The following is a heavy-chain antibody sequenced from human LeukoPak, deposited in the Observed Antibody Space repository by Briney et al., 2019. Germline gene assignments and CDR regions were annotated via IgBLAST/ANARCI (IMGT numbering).Heavy chain of an antibody. D-gene: IGHD3-22*01. CDR2: IWYDGSNK. J-gene: IGHJ3*02. CDR3: AKAAVTMIGVGDAFDI. CDR1: GFTFSSYG. Sequence: TGGSLRLSCAASGFTFSSYGMHWVRQAPGKGLEWVAVIWYDGSNKYYADSVKGRFTISRDNSKNTLYLQMNTLRAEDTAVYHCAKAAVTMIGVGDAFDIRGQGTRVTVSS. V-gene: IGHV3-33*06.